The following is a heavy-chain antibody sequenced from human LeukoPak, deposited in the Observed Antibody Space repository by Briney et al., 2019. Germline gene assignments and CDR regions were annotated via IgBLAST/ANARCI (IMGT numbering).Heavy chain of an antibody. J-gene: IGHJ4*02. CDR2: INQGGSEK. CDR1: GFTFSNYW. Sequence: GGSPRLSCAASGFTFSNYWMSWVRQAPGKGLEWVANINQGGSEKFYVDSVKGRFTISRDNAKNSLYLQMNSLRAEDTAVYYCARDAFASGSYNPFDNWGQGTLVTVSS. V-gene: IGHV3-7*01. CDR3: ARDAFASGSYNPFDN. D-gene: IGHD3-10*01.